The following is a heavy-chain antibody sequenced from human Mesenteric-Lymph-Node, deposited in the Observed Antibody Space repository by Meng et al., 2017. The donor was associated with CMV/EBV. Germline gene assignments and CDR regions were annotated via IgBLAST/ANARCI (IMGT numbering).Heavy chain of an antibody. CDR1: GFTFSSYS. CDR2: ISSSSSYI. J-gene: IGHJ4*02. Sequence: GGSLRLSCAASGFTFSSYSMNWVRQAPGKGLEWVSSISSSSSYIYYADSVKGRFTISRDNAKNSLYLQMNSLRAEDTAVYYCARVQYDLLTGYYTPGLDYWGQGTLVTVSS. D-gene: IGHD3-9*01. CDR3: ARVQYDLLTGYYTPGLDY. V-gene: IGHV3-21*01.